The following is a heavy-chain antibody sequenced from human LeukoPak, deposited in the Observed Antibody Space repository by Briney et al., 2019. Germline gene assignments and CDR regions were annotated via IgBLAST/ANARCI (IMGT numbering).Heavy chain of an antibody. J-gene: IGHJ3*02. V-gene: IGHV4-38-2*01. Sequence: SETLSLTCSVSGYSISSGYYWGWIRQPPGKGLEWIGRIYTSGSTNYNPSLKSRVTISVDTSKNQFSLKLSSVTAADTAVYYCASFCGGDCYYDAFDIWGQGTMVTVSS. CDR1: GYSISSGYY. CDR2: IYTSGST. D-gene: IGHD2-21*02. CDR3: ASFCGGDCYYDAFDI.